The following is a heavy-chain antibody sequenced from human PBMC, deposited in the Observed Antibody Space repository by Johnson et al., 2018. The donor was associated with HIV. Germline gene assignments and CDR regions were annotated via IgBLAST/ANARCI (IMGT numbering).Heavy chain of an antibody. Sequence: QVQLVESGGGVVQPGRSLRLSCAASGFTFSSYPLHWVRQAPGKGLEWVAVLSYDGSHKFYTDSVKGRFSISRDNSKNTLYLQMNSLRTEDTAVYYCARERGYYGNPAFDIWGQGTMVTVSS. V-gene: IGHV3-30-3*01. CDR2: LSYDGSHK. CDR1: GFTFSSYP. CDR3: ARERGYYGNPAFDI. J-gene: IGHJ3*02. D-gene: IGHD4-11*01.